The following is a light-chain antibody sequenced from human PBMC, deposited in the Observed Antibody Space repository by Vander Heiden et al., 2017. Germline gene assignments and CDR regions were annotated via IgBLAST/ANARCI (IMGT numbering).Light chain of an antibody. CDR1: TLPKHY. CDR2: KDF. Sequence: SELTQPPSVSVSPGQTVNITCSGDTLPKHYAFWYQQKAGQAPVGIIFKDFEKPSRIPERFSASTSGKTVTLTNNGGKAEDEADYYCQSSEKTDTYLNFGGGTKLTAL. V-gene: IGLV3-25*03. J-gene: IGLJ2*01. CDR3: QSSEKTDTYLN.